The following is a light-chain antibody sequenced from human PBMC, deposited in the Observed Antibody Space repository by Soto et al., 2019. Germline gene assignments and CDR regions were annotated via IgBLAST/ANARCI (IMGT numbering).Light chain of an antibody. J-gene: IGKJ4*01. CDR3: QQYNNWPLT. V-gene: IGKV3-15*01. Sequence: EIVLTQSPGTLSSSPGERATLSCRASQSVSSSHLAWYQQKPGQAPRLLIYGTSTRATGIPARFSGSGSGTEFTLTISSLQSEDFSVYYCQQYNNWPLTFGGGTRVEIK. CDR2: GTS. CDR1: QSVSSSH.